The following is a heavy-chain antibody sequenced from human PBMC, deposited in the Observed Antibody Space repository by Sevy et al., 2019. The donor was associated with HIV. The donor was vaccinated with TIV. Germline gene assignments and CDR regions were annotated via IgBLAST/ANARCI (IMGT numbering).Heavy chain of an antibody. D-gene: IGHD6-13*01. CDR1: GFTFSNYG. J-gene: IGHJ3*02. Sequence: GGSLRLSCAASGFTFSNYGMNWVRQAPGKGLEWVSVIHNSGDTTYYADSVKGRFTISRDNSENTLYLQMNSLRAGDTAVYYCVKGGSISATGNDAFDIWGQGTMVTVSS. V-gene: IGHV3-23*01. CDR2: IHNSGDTT. CDR3: VKGGSISATGNDAFDI.